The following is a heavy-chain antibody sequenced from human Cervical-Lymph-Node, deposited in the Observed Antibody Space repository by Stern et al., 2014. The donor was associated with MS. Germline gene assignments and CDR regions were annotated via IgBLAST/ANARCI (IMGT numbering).Heavy chain of an antibody. J-gene: IGHJ4*02. V-gene: IGHV1-69*06. CDR1: GGTFTTHP. CDR3: ASSVVASGH. CDR2: IIPFLNTT. Sequence: VQLLQSGAEVKKPGSSVKVSCKASGGTFTTHPITWWRQAPGQGLEWMGGIIPFLNTTNYAQNFQGRTTITADKSTGTTYMEISSLRSDDTAVYYCASSVVASGHWGQGTLVIVS. D-gene: IGHD2-21*01.